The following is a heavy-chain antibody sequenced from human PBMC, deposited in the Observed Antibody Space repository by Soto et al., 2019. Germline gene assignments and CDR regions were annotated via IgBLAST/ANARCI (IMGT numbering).Heavy chain of an antibody. D-gene: IGHD3-22*01. CDR1: GGTFSSYA. V-gene: IGHV1-69*13. Sequence: SVKVSCKASGGTFSSYASSWVRQAPGQGLEWMGGIIPIFGTANYAQKFQGRVTITADESTSTAYMELSSLRSEDTAVYYCAREYYYDTGGWFDPWGQGTLVTVSS. CDR2: IIPIFGTA. CDR3: AREYYYDTGGWFDP. J-gene: IGHJ5*02.